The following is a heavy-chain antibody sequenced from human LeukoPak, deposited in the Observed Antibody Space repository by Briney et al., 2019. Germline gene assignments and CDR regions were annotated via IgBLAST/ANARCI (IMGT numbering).Heavy chain of an antibody. CDR3: ARRYCSGGNCYSADY. J-gene: IGHJ4*02. CDR2: INPNSGGT. Sequence: ASVKVSCKASGYTFTGYYMHWVRQAPGQGLEWMGWINPNSGGTNYAQKVQGRVTMTTDTSTSTAYMELRSLRSDDTAVYYCARRYCSGGNCYSADYWGQGTLVTVSS. V-gene: IGHV1-2*02. CDR1: GYTFTGYY. D-gene: IGHD2-15*01.